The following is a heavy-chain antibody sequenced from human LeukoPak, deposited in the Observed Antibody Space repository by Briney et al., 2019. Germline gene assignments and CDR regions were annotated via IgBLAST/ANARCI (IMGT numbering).Heavy chain of an antibody. CDR3: ARTRYYYNSRSYGAPYYFDY. CDR2: IYYSGST. CDR1: GGSISSNSYY. D-gene: IGHD3-10*01. J-gene: IGHJ4*02. Sequence: SETLSLTCAVSGGSISSNSYYWGWIRQPPGKGLEWIGSIYYSGSTYYNPSLKSRVTISVDTSKNQFSLKLSSVTAADTAVYYCARTRYYYNSRSYGAPYYFDYWGAREPWSPSPQ. V-gene: IGHV4-39*01.